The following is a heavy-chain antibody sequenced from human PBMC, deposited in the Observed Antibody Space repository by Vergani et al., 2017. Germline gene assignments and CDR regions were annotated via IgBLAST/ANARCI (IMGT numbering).Heavy chain of an antibody. Sequence: QVQLVQSGAEVKKPGSSVKVSCKASGGTFSSYAISWVRQAPGQGLEWMGGIIPIFGTATYAQKFQGRVTITADESTSTAYMELSSLRSEDTAVYYCASQAPLGPPDYYYYYMDVWGKGTTVTVSS. CDR2: IIPIFGTA. CDR3: ASQAPLGPPDYYYYYMDV. J-gene: IGHJ6*03. CDR1: GGTFSSYA. V-gene: IGHV1-69*01.